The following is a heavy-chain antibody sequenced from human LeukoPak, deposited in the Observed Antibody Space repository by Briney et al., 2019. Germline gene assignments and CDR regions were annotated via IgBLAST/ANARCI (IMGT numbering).Heavy chain of an antibody. Sequence: SETLSLTCSVSAYSISSGYYGGWIRQPPGKGLEWIGSIHHTGYTFYNPSVKSRITISVETSKNQFSLKLSSVTAADTAMYYCARDTGGFDIWGQGAMVTVST. CDR2: IHHTGYT. V-gene: IGHV4-38-2*02. D-gene: IGHD2-15*01. CDR1: AYSISSGYY. CDR3: ARDTGGFDI. J-gene: IGHJ3*02.